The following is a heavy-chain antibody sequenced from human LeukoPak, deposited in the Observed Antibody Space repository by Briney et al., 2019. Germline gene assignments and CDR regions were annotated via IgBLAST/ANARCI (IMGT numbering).Heavy chain of an antibody. V-gene: IGHV4-34*01. J-gene: IGHJ6*02. D-gene: IGHD2/OR15-2a*01. Sequence: PPETLSLTCAVYGGSFSGYYWSWIRQPPGKGLEWIGEINHSGSTNYNPSLKSRVTISVDTSKNQFSLKLSSVTAADTAVYYCARAHSIASYYYGVDVWGQGTTVTVSS. CDR3: ARAHSIASYYYGVDV. CDR2: INHSGST. CDR1: GGSFSGYY.